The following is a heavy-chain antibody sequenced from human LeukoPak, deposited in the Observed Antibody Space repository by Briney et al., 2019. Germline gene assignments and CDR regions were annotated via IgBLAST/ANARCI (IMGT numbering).Heavy chain of an antibody. J-gene: IGHJ4*02. CDR3: ARENYYDSSGHFDY. Sequence: GGSLRLSCAASGFTFSSYSMSWVRQAPGKGLEWVSVIYSGGSTYSADSVKGRFTISRHNSKNTLYLQMNSLRAEDTAVYYCARENYYDSSGHFDYWGQGTLVTVSS. CDR2: IYSGGST. V-gene: IGHV3-53*04. CDR1: GFTFSSYS. D-gene: IGHD3-22*01.